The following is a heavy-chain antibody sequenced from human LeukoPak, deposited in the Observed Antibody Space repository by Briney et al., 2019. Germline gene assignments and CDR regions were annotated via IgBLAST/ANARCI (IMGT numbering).Heavy chain of an antibody. CDR3: AKAGRTYYYDSSGYWLDY. V-gene: IGHV3-30*18. J-gene: IGHJ4*02. CDR1: GFTFSSYG. Sequence: GGSLRLSCAASGFTFSSYGMHWVRQAPGKGLEWVAVISYDGSNKYYADSVKGRFTISRDNSKNTLYLQMNSLRAEDTAVYYCAKAGRTYYYDSSGYWLDYWGQGTLVTVS. D-gene: IGHD3-22*01. CDR2: ISYDGSNK.